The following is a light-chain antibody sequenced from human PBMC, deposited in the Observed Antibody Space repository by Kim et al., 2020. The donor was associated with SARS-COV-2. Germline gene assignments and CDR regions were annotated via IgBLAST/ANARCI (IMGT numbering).Light chain of an antibody. Sequence: WSQGDRATLSCRASQSVSSQLAWYQQTPGQAPRLLMYDVSNRATGIPDRFSGSGSGTDFTLTISSLEPEDFALYYCQQRYSWPVTFGQGTKVDIK. CDR2: DVS. J-gene: IGKJ1*01. V-gene: IGKV3-11*01. CDR3: QQRYSWPVT. CDR1: QSVSSQ.